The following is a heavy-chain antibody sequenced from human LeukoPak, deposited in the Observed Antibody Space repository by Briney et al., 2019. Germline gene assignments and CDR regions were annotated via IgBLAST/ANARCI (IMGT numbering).Heavy chain of an antibody. CDR2: IYYSGST. V-gene: IGHV4-59*01. Sequence: SKTLSLTCTVSGVSISSYYGSWIRQPPGKGLEWIGYIYYSGSTNYNPSLKSRVTISVDTSKNQFSLKLSSVTAADTAVYYCAREGGGNFDYWGQGSLVTVSS. CDR1: GVSISSYY. J-gene: IGHJ4*02. D-gene: IGHD3-16*01. CDR3: AREGGGNFDY.